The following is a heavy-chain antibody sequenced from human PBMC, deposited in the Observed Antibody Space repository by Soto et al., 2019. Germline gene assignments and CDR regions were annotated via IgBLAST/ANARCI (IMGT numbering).Heavy chain of an antibody. V-gene: IGHV4-59*08. J-gene: IGHJ4*02. Sequence: SETLSLTCTVSGGSISTYYWSWIRQPPGKRLEWIGYIYYSGSTSYNPSLKSRVTISLDTSKNQFSLKLSSVTAADTAVYYCARHVPTNPFDYWGQGILVTVSS. CDR2: IYYSGST. CDR3: ARHVPTNPFDY. CDR1: GGSISTYY. D-gene: IGHD2-2*01.